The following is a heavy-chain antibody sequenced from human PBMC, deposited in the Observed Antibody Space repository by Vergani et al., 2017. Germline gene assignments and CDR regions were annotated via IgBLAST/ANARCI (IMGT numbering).Heavy chain of an antibody. Sequence: QVQVVQSRAEVKKSGASVQVSCKTSGCTFSNYYMHCVRQAPGQGLEWMGIINPSGGHTNYAQKFQGRVTMTRDTSTSTVYMELSSLRSEDTAIYYCARGDYGILTGYRYWGQGTLVTVSA. CDR3: ARGDYGILTGYRY. D-gene: IGHD3-9*01. V-gene: IGHV1-46*03. CDR2: INPSGGHT. J-gene: IGHJ4*02. CDR1: GCTFSNYY.